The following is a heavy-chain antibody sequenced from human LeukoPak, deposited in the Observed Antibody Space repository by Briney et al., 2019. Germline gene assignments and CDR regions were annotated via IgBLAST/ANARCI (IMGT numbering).Heavy chain of an antibody. V-gene: IGHV4-59*01. D-gene: IGHD2-2*02. Sequence: SETLSLTCAVSGGSISSYYWSWIRQPPGKGVEWIGFIYNSGSTNYNPSLKSRVTISVDTSKNQFSLRLNSVTAADTAVYYCARCGSASCHISGSYWLDPWGQGILVTVSS. CDR3: ARCGSASCHISGSYWLDP. J-gene: IGHJ5*02. CDR1: GGSISSYY. CDR2: IYNSGST.